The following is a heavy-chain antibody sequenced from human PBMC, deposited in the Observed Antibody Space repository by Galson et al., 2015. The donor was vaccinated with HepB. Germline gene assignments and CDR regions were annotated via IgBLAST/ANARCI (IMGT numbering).Heavy chain of an antibody. J-gene: IGHJ4*02. V-gene: IGHV7-4-1*02. D-gene: IGHD6-6*01. CDR1: GYTFTKYA. CDR2: INTNTGNP. Sequence: SCKASGYTFTKYAMNWVRQAPGQGLEWMGWINTNTGNPTYVQGFTGRFVFSLDTSVSTAYLQINSLKAEDTAVYYCAPSPQYSGSSASYYFDYWGQGTLVTVSS. CDR3: APSPQYSGSSASYYFDY.